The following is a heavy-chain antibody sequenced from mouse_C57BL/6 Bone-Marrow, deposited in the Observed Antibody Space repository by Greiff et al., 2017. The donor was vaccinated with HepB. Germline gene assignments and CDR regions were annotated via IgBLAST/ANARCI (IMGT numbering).Heavy chain of an antibody. Sequence: VQLQQSGAGLLRPGASVNLSCTASGFTLKNTDMHGGRQRPEQGLEGIGRIDPANGNTKYAPKFQGKATITTDTSSNTAYLQLSSLTSEDTAIYYCARGGYYAMDYWGQGTSVTVSS. CDR1: GFTLKNTD. J-gene: IGHJ4*01. CDR3: ARGGYYAMDY. D-gene: IGHD1-1*02. V-gene: IGHV14-3*01. CDR2: IDPANGNT.